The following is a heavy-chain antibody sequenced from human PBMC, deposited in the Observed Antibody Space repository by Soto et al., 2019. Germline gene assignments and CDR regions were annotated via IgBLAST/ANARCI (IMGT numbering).Heavy chain of an antibody. CDR3: ASFHYYDSSGYPN. J-gene: IGHJ4*02. CDR1: GGSISSGDYY. D-gene: IGHD3-22*01. Sequence: SETLSLTCTVSGGSISSGDYYWSWIRQPPGKGLEWIGYIYYSGSTYYNPSLKSRVTISVDASKNQFSLKLSSVTAADTAVYYCASFHYYDSSGYPNWGQGTLVTVSS. V-gene: IGHV4-30-4*01. CDR2: IYYSGST.